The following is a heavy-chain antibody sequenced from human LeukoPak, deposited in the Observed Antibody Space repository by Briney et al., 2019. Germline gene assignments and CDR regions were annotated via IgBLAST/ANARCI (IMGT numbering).Heavy chain of an antibody. J-gene: IGHJ6*03. Sequence: ASVKVSCKASGGTFSSYVISWVRQAPGQGLEWMGRIIPMFGTSNYAQKFQGRVTITGDKYTSTACMELSSLRSEDTAVYYCASTVRTPISSTWYNYHYYYYMDVWGKGTTVTVSS. CDR1: GGTFSSYV. CDR2: IIPMFGTS. V-gene: IGHV1-69*06. D-gene: IGHD6-13*01. CDR3: ASTVRTPISSTWYNYHYYYYMDV.